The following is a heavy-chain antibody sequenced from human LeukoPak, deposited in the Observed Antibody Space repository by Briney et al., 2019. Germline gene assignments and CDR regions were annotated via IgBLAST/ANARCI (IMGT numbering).Heavy chain of an antibody. CDR1: GYTFTGYY. D-gene: IGHD2-2*01. V-gene: IGHV1-2*02. J-gene: IGHJ4*02. CDR2: INPNSGDT. CDR3: ATDYHFPL. Sequence: ASVKVSCKASGYTFTGYYIHWVRQAPGQGLEWMGRINPNSGDTNYAQKFQGRVTMTRDTSISTAYIQLSRLRSDDTAVYFRATDYHFPLWGQGTLVSVSS.